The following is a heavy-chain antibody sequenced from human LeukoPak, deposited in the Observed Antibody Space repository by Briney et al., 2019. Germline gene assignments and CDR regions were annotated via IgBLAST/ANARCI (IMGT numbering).Heavy chain of an antibody. CDR1: GYSISSGYY. CDR3: ARHLKYCGGDCYLW. J-gene: IGHJ4*02. D-gene: IGHD2-21*01. V-gene: IGHV4-38-2*01. CDR2: IYHSGST. Sequence: SETLSLTCAVSGYSISSGYYWGWIRQPPGKGLEWIGSIYHSGSTYYNPSPKSRVTISVDTSKNQFSLKLSSVTAADTALYYCARHLKYCGGDCYLWWGQGTLVTVSS.